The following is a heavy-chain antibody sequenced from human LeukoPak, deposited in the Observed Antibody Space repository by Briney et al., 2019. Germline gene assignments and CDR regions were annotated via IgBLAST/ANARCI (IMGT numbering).Heavy chain of an antibody. D-gene: IGHD2-21*02. V-gene: IGHV3-74*01. J-gene: IGHJ4*02. CDR3: TAIRPDY. CDR1: GYSFSTDW. CDR2: IKSDVSNT. Sequence: PVGSLRLSCAASGYSFSTDWMHWVRQAPGKGLVWVARIKSDVSNTDYAASVKGRFTISRDDANNILYLQMNSLRVEDTAVYYCTAIRPDYWGQGTVVTVSS.